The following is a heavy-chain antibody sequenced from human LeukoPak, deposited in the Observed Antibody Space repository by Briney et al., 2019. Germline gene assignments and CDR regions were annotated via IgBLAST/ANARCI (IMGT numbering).Heavy chain of an antibody. V-gene: IGHV7-4-1*02. CDR3: ARDRKGRIVVVPAAQPSYNWFDP. Sequence: ASVKVSCKASGYTFTSYAMNWVRQAPGQGLEWMGWINTNTGNPTYAQGFTGRFVFSLDTSVSTAYLQISSLKAEDTAVYYCARDRKGRIVVVPAAQPSYNWFDPWGQGTLVIVSS. CDR2: INTNTGNP. CDR1: GYTFTSYA. D-gene: IGHD2-2*01. J-gene: IGHJ5*02.